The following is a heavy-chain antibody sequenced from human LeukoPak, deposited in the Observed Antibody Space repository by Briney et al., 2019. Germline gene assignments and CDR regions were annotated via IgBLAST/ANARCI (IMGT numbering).Heavy chain of an antibody. Sequence: PSETLSLTCTVSGGSISSYYWSWIRQPPGKGLEWIGYIYYSGSTNYNPSLKSRVTISVDTSKNQFSLKLSSVTAADTAVYYCARVGWLQCFDYWGQGTLVTVSS. D-gene: IGHD5-24*01. CDR2: IYYSGST. CDR3: ARVGWLQCFDY. J-gene: IGHJ4*02. V-gene: IGHV4-59*01. CDR1: GGSISSYY.